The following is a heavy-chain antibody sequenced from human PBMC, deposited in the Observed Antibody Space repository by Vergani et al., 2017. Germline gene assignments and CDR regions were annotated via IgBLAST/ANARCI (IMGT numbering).Heavy chain of an antibody. J-gene: IGHJ4*02. CDR1: GFTFSRYS. Sequence: EVQLVESGGGLVKPGGSLRLSCAASGFTFSRYSMNWVRQAPGKGLEWVSSISSSSSYIYYADSVKGRFTISRDNAKNSLYLQMNSLRAEDTAVYYCAREDYSSSWVLDYWGQGTLVTVSS. CDR3: AREDYSSSWVLDY. V-gene: IGHV3-21*01. D-gene: IGHD6-13*01. CDR2: ISSSSSYI.